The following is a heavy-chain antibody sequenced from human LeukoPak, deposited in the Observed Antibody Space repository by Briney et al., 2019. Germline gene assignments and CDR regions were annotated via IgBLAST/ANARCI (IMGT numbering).Heavy chain of an antibody. CDR1: GFTFDDYA. D-gene: IGHD6-13*01. V-gene: IGHV3-9*01. CDR2: ILRNSGSI. CDR3: VKDGGRDTAAAYY. Sequence: GGSLRLSCAASGFTFDDYAKHWVRQAPGKGLEWVSGILRNSGSIGYADSVKGRFTISRDDAKNSLYLQMNSLRAEDTALYYCVKDGGRDTAAAYYWGQGTLVSVSS. J-gene: IGHJ4*02.